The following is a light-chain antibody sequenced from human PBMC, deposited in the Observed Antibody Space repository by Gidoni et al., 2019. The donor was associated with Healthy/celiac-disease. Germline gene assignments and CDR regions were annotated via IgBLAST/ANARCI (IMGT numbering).Light chain of an antibody. CDR1: RSVSSY. Sequence: EIVLTQSPATLPSSPGERATLSCRASRSVSSYLAWYQQKPGQAPRLLIYDASTRATGIPARFSGSGSATDFTLPISSLEPADFAVYYCQQRSNWPPYTFGQGTKLEIK. CDR2: DAS. J-gene: IGKJ2*01. V-gene: IGKV3-11*01. CDR3: QQRSNWPPYT.